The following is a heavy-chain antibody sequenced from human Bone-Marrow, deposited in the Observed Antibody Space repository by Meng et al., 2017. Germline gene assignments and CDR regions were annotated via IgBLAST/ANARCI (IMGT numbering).Heavy chain of an antibody. CDR3: TRGVLKTVTGDY. Sequence: ASVKVSCKASGYTFTDNNIHWVRQAPGQGLEWMGRINPNSGDTNYAQNFQGRVTMTRDTSISTAYMELRRLTSDDTAVYYCTRGVLKTVTGDYWGQGTQVTVSS. J-gene: IGHJ4*02. D-gene: IGHD4-11*01. V-gene: IGHV1-2*06. CDR1: GYTFTDNN. CDR2: INPNSGDT.